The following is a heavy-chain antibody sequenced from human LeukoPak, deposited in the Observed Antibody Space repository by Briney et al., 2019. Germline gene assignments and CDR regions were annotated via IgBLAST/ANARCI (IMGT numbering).Heavy chain of an antibody. CDR3: AGPLTYCAGDCYSY. CDR1: GFTFSSYG. D-gene: IGHD2-21*02. V-gene: IGHV3-23*01. J-gene: IGHJ4*02. Sequence: GGTLRLSCAASGFTFSSYGMSWVRQAPGKGLEWVSAISGSGGSTYYADSVKGRFTISGDNSKNTLYLQMNSLRAEDTAVYYCAGPLTYCAGDCYSYWGQGTLVTVSS. CDR2: ISGSGGST.